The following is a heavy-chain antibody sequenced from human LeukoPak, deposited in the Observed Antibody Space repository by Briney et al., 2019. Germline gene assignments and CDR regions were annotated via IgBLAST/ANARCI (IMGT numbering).Heavy chain of an antibody. Sequence: SETLSLTCAVYGGSFSGYYWSWIRQPPGKGLEWIGEINHSGSTNYNPPLKSRVTISVDTSKNQFSLKLSSVTAADTAVYYCARRDKYQLLNFDYWGQGTLVTVSS. CDR1: GGSFSGYY. CDR3: ARRDKYQLLNFDY. D-gene: IGHD2-2*01. J-gene: IGHJ4*02. CDR2: INHSGST. V-gene: IGHV4-34*01.